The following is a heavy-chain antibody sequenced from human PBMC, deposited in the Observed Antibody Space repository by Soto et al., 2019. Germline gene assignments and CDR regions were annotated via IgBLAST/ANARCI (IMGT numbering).Heavy chain of an antibody. CDR1: GGSFSGYY. CDR2: INHSGST. D-gene: IGHD3-16*01. V-gene: IGHV4-34*01. CDR3: ARSLGGWRLRFDP. J-gene: IGHJ5*02. Sequence: TSETLSLTCAVYGGSFSGYYWSWIRQPPGKGLEWIGEINHSGSTNYNPSLKSRVTISVDTSKNQFSLKLSSVTAADTAVYYCARSLGGWRLRFDPWGQGTLVTVSS.